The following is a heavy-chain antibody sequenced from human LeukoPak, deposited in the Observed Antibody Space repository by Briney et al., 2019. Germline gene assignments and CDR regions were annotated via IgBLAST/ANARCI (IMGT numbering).Heavy chain of an antibody. CDR1: GFTFSSYA. Sequence: GGSLRLSCAASGFTFSSYAMSWVRQAPGKGLEWVAVIWYDGSNKYYADSVKGRFTISRDNSKNTLYLQMNSLRAEDTAVYYCARDRDSSGYYYYYGMDVWGQGTTVTVSS. J-gene: IGHJ6*02. V-gene: IGHV3-33*08. CDR2: IWYDGSNK. D-gene: IGHD3-22*01. CDR3: ARDRDSSGYYYYYGMDV.